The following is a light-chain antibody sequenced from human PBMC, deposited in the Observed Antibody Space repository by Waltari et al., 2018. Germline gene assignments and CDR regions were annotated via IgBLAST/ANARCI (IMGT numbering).Light chain of an antibody. CDR1: QRSVDRSNNINY. V-gene: IGKV4-1*01. CDR3: QQNYTTPT. J-gene: IGKJ4*01. CDR2: WAS. Sequence: DIVMTQSADSQAVSLGESATPHCKSSQRSVDRSNNINYLAWYQQRPGQPPKLLIYWASTRTSGVPDRFSGSGSGTDFTLTISSLQAEDVAVYHCQQNYTTPTFGGGTKVEIK.